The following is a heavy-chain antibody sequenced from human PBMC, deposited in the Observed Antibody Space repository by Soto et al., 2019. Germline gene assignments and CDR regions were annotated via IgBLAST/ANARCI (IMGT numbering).Heavy chain of an antibody. CDR1: GFTFSRYA. CDR3: AKDQCTGGTCYFTFNS. J-gene: IGHJ4*02. Sequence: GGSLRLSCSASGFTFSRYAMHWVRQAPGKGLEYVSAISGRGGTTYYADSVKGRFTISRDNSKNTLYLQMNSLRAEDTAVFYCAKDQCTGGTCYFTFNSWGLGTLVTVSS. D-gene: IGHD2-15*01. V-gene: IGHV3-64*04. CDR2: ISGRGGTT.